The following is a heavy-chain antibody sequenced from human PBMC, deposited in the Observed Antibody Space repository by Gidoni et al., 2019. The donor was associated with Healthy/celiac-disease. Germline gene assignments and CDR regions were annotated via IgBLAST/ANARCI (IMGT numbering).Heavy chain of an antibody. CDR2: ISGSGGRT. J-gene: IGHJ4*02. CDR1: GFRFSSYP. D-gene: IGHD6-13*01. Sequence: EVQLLESGGGLVQPGGSLILSCAASGFRFSSYPMSWVRQAPGKGLEWVSAISGSGGRTYYADSVKGRFTISRDNSKNTLYLQMNSLRAEDTAVYYCVKGSTGYSSSWYSGYFDYWGQGTLVTVSS. CDR3: VKGSTGYSSSWYSGYFDY. V-gene: IGHV3-23*01.